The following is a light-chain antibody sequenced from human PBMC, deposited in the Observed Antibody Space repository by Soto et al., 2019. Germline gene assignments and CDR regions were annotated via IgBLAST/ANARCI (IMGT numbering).Light chain of an antibody. CDR1: SSDVGGYNY. CDR3: FTHAGSYTYV. J-gene: IGLJ1*01. V-gene: IGLV2-11*01. CDR2: DVS. Sequence: QSALTQPRSVSGSPGQSVTISCTGTSSDVGGYNYVSWYQQHPGKAPKLMIYDVSKRPSGVPDRFSGSKSGNTASLTISGRQAEDEAEYDCFTHAGSYTYVFGTRTQLTVL.